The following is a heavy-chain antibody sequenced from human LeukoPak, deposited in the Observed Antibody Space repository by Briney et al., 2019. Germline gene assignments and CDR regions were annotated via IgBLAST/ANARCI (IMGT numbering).Heavy chain of an antibody. Sequence: GGSLRLSCVGCGFTFRSHAMSWVRQAPEQGLEFVSGIYENGGTTYYADSEKGRFSISRDNSKNTLYLQMDSLRGEDTAVYYCAKDFRIGYSAHFDYWGQGALVTVSS. CDR1: GFTFRSHA. V-gene: IGHV3-23*01. J-gene: IGHJ4*02. CDR2: IYENGGTT. D-gene: IGHD2-21*01. CDR3: AKDFRIGYSAHFDY.